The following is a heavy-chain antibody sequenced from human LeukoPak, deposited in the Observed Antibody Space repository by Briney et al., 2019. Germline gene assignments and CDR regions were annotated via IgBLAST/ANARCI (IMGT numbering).Heavy chain of an antibody. CDR3: ARDIGQQREYGMDV. CDR1: GYTFTGYY. V-gene: IGHV1-2*06. Sequence: ASVKVSCKASGYTFTGYYMHWVRQAPGQGLEWMGRINPNSGGTHYAQRFQGRVTTTRDTSISAAYMELSRLRSDDTAVYYCARDIGQQREYGMDVWGQGTTVTVSS. J-gene: IGHJ6*02. CDR2: INPNSGGT. D-gene: IGHD6-13*01.